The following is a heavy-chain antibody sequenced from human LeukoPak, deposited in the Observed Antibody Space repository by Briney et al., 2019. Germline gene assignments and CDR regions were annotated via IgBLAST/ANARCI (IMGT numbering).Heavy chain of an antibody. Sequence: PGGSLRLSCAASGFTFSSYEMNWVRQAPGKGLEWVSYISSSGSTIYYADSVKGRFTISRDNAKNSLYLQMNSLRAEDTAVYYCAREPPGYYDSSGYYWPFDAFDFWGQGTMVTVSS. CDR3: AREPPGYYDSSGYYWPFDAFDF. CDR2: ISSSGSTI. J-gene: IGHJ3*01. V-gene: IGHV3-48*03. CDR1: GFTFSSYE. D-gene: IGHD3-22*01.